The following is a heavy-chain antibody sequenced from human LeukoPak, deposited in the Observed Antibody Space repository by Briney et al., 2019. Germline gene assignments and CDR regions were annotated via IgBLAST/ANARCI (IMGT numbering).Heavy chain of an antibody. V-gene: IGHV3-20*04. J-gene: IGHJ4*02. D-gene: IGHD2-2*01. CDR1: GFTFDDYG. CDR2: LNWNGGKT. Sequence: GGSLRLSCAASGFTFDDYGMNWVRQAPGKGLEWVSGLNWNGGKTGYADSVKGRFTTSRDNPKNSLHLQMDSLRAEDTALYYCARESCSTPTCFYDYWGQGTLVTVSS. CDR3: ARESCSTPTCFYDY.